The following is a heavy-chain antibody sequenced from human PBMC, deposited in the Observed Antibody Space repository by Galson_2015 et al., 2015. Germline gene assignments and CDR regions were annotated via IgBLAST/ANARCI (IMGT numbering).Heavy chain of an antibody. CDR3: ARGAQTWYYYGSGSYRGLFDY. CDR1: GYTFTSYD. Sequence: SVKVSCKASGYTFTSYDINWVRQATGQGLEWMGGIIPIFGIANYAQKFQGRVTITADKSTSTAYMELSSLRSEDTAVYYCARGAQTWYYYGSGSYRGLFDYWGQGTLVTVSS. D-gene: IGHD3-10*01. J-gene: IGHJ4*02. CDR2: IIPIFGIA. V-gene: IGHV1-69*10.